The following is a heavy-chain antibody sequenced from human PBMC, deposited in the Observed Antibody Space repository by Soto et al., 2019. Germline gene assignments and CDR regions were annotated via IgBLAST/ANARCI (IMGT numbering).Heavy chain of an antibody. Sequence: QLQLQESGPGLVKPSETLSLTCTVSGGSISSSSYYWGWIRQPPGKGLEWIGSIYYSGSTYYNPSLKRRVAISVDTSKNQFSLKLSSVPAADTAVYYCARPDYGSGSYYYWGPGTLVTVSS. CDR3: ARPDYGSGSYYY. V-gene: IGHV4-39*01. CDR1: GGSISSSSYY. CDR2: IYYSGST. J-gene: IGHJ4*02. D-gene: IGHD3-10*01.